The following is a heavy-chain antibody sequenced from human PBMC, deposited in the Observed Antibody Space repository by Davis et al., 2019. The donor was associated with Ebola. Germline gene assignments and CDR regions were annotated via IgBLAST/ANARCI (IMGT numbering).Heavy chain of an antibody. CDR1: RFTFSSYS. CDR3: AREDCSGGSCIAGMDV. CDR2: ISSSSSYI. D-gene: IGHD2-15*01. Sequence: GGSLRLSCAASRFTFSSYSMNWVRQAPGKGLEWVSSISSSSSYIYYADSVKGRFTISRDNAKNSLYLQMNSLRAEDTAVYYCAREDCSGGSCIAGMDVWGQGTTVTVSS. V-gene: IGHV3-21*01. J-gene: IGHJ6*02.